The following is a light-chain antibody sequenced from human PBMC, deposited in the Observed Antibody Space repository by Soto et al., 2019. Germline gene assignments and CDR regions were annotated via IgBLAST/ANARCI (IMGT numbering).Light chain of an antibody. CDR2: GAS. V-gene: IGKV3-15*01. CDR3: QQYNTWPPIT. Sequence: EIVMTQSPATLSVSPGERVTLSCRASQSVRSNLAWYQQKPGQAPRLLIYGASPRATGLPARFSGSGSGTDFTLTISSLQSEDFSVYYCQQYNTWPPITFGQGTRLEIK. CDR1: QSVRSN. J-gene: IGKJ5*01.